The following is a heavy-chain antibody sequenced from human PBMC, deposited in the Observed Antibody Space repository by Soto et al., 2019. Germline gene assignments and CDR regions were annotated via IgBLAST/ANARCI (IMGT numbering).Heavy chain of an antibody. CDR3: ARVGRMNSSIWLVAY. D-gene: IGHD6-13*01. CDR2: ISYDGSIT. V-gene: IGHV3-30-3*01. Sequence: QVQLVESGGGVVQPGRSLGLSCAASGFTFNNYAMHWVRQAPGKGLEWVAVISYDGSITYHPDSVRGRFTISRDNSRDTQNLQMDSVRAVDRAVYYCARVGRMNSSIWLVAYWGKGALDTV. CDR1: GFTFNNYA. J-gene: IGHJ4*02.